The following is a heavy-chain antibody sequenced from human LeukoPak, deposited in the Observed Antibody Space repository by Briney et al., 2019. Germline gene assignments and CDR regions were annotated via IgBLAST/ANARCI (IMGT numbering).Heavy chain of an antibody. D-gene: IGHD3-16*01. V-gene: IGHV4-39*07. J-gene: IGHJ6*03. Sequence: SETLSLTCTVSGGSISSSSYYWGWIRQPPGKGLEWIGRIYYSGSTYYNPSLKSRVTISVDTSKNQFSLKLSSVTAADTAVYYCARAHMITSYYYYYYMDVWGKGTTVTVSS. CDR1: GGSISSSSYY. CDR3: ARAHMITSYYYYYYMDV. CDR2: IYYSGST.